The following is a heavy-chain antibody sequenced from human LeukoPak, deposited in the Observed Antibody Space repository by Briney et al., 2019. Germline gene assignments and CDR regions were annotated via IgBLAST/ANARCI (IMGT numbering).Heavy chain of an antibody. D-gene: IGHD6-13*01. J-gene: IGHJ4*02. CDR3: AREIAAAGTNTFDY. CDR2: ISSSSSYI. Sequence: KLGGSLRLSCAASGFTFSDYYMSWIRQAPGKGLEWVSSISSSSSYIYYADSVKGRFTISRDNAKNSLYLQMNSLRAEDTAVYYCAREIAAAGTNTFDYWGQGTLVTVSS. V-gene: IGHV3-11*06. CDR1: GFTFSDYY.